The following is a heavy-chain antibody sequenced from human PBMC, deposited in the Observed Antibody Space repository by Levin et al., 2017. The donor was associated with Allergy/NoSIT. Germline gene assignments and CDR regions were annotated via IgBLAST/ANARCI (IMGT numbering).Heavy chain of an antibody. V-gene: IGHV1-69*01. Sequence: KISCKASGGTFSSYAISWVRQAPGQGLEWMGGIIPIFGTANYAQKFQGRVTITADESTSTAYMELSSLRSEDTAVYYCASQQGPDYDFWSGYYTNWGQGTLVTVSS. J-gene: IGHJ4*02. CDR1: GGTFSSYA. CDR2: IIPIFGTA. CDR3: ASQQGPDYDFWSGYYTN. D-gene: IGHD3-3*01.